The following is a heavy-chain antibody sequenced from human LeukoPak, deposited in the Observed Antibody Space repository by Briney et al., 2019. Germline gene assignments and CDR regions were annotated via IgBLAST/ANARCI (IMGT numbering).Heavy chain of an antibody. CDR1: GFTFSSYS. D-gene: IGHD2-2*01. J-gene: IGHJ4*02. CDR3: AKDLWDSTCSSTSCPISFLDD. Sequence: PGGSLRLSCAASGFTFSSYSMNWVRQAPGKGLEWVAVISYDGSNKYYADSVKGRFTISRDNSKNTLYLQMNSLRAEDTAVYYCAKDLWDSTCSSTSCPISFLDDWGQGTLVTVSS. V-gene: IGHV3-30*18. CDR2: ISYDGSNK.